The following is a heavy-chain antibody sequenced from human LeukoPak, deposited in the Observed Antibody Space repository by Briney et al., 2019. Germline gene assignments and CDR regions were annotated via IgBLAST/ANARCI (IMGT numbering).Heavy chain of an antibody. Sequence: SETLSLTCTVSGGSISSCYWSWIRQPPGKGLEWIGYIYYSGSTNYNPSLKSRVTISVDTSKNQFSLKLSSVTAADTAVYYCARVGSDLAPLYYYYMDVWGKGTTVTVSS. D-gene: IGHD2-15*01. V-gene: IGHV4-59*01. CDR3: ARVGSDLAPLYYYYMDV. CDR2: IYYSGST. J-gene: IGHJ6*03. CDR1: GGSISSCY.